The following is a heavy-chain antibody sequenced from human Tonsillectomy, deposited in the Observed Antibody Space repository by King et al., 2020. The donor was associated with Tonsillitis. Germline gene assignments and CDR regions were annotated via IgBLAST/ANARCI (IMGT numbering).Heavy chain of an antibody. Sequence: QLVQSGAEVKKPGSSVKVSCKASGGTFSSYAISWVRQAPGQGLEWMGRIIPILGIANYVQKFQGRVTITADKSTSTAYMELSSLRSEDTAVYYCARHSPELRADDHWGQGTLVTVSS. V-gene: IGHV1-69*04. D-gene: IGHD1-7*01. CDR1: GGTFSSYA. CDR2: IIPILGIA. CDR3: ARHSPELRADDH. J-gene: IGHJ5*02.